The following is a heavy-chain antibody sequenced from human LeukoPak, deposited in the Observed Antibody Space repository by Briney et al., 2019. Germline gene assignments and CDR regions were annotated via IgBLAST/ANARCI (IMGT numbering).Heavy chain of an antibody. D-gene: IGHD3-3*01. J-gene: IGHJ4*02. CDR3: ARAGSDYDFWSGYPDY. V-gene: IGHV3-21*01. CDR1: GFTFSSYS. CDR2: ISSSSSYI. Sequence: GGSLRLSCAASGFTFSSYSMNWVRQAPGKGLEWVSSISSSSSYIYYADSVKGRFTISRDNAKNSLYLQMNSLRAEDTAVYYCARAGSDYDFWSGYPDYWGQGTLVTVSP.